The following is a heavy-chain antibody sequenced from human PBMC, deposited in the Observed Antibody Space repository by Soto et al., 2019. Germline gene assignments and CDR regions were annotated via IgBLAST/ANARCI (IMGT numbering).Heavy chain of an antibody. J-gene: IGHJ4*02. V-gene: IGHV3-23*01. CDR1: GFTFSAYA. CDR2: ISGSGDRT. D-gene: IGHD3-10*01. Sequence: EVQLLXSGGDLVQPXGSLRLSCAASGFTFSAYAMSWVRQAPGKGLEWVSAISGSGDRTYYADSVKGRXXXXXXXXXXXXXXXXXXXXXXXXXXXXXXXXXMXYYGSXSLWYLDYWGQGTLXXVSX. CDR3: XXXXMXYYGSXSLWYLDY.